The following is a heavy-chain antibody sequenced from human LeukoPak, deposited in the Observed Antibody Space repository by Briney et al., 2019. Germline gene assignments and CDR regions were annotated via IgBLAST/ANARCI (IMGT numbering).Heavy chain of an antibody. CDR2: IYHSGST. CDR3: ARHLGDIVVVVAATSNWFDP. D-gene: IGHD2-15*01. CDR1: GYSISSGYY. Sequence: SETLSLTCAVSGYSISSGYYWGWIRQPPGKGLEWIGSIYHSGSTYYNPSLKSRVTISVDTSKNQFSLKLCSVTAADPAGYYCARHLGDIVVVVAATSNWFDPWGQGTLVTVSS. V-gene: IGHV4-38-2*01. J-gene: IGHJ5*02.